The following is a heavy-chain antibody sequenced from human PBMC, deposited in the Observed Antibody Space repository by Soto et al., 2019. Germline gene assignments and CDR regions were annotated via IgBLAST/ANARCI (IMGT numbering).Heavy chain of an antibody. J-gene: IGHJ4*02. V-gene: IGHV4-31*11. CDR1: GASLSRGGYY. CDR2: IYYSGST. CDR3: AREGSYHYFDF. D-gene: IGHD1-26*01. Sequence: QVQLQESGPGLVKASQTLSLTCAVSGASLSRGGYYWSWIRQRPGKGPEWIGNIYYSGSTDYNPSLKSRVKISLDTSKNQFSLRLNSVTAADTAVYFCAREGSYHYFDFWGQGTLVT.